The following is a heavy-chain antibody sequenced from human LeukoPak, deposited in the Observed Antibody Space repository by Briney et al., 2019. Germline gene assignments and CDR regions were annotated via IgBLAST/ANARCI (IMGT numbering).Heavy chain of an antibody. CDR2: MSGGGSYI. CDR1: GFTFSDYS. D-gene: IGHD6-13*01. J-gene: IGHJ6*02. V-gene: IGHV3-21*01. Sequence: GGSLRLSCAVSGFTFSDYSMIWVRQAPGRGLEFVSSMSGGGSYIFYADSLKGRFTVSRDNAKGSLYLQMNSLRAEDTAVYYCAVQLVPLYGMDVWGQGTTVTVSS. CDR3: AVQLVPLYGMDV.